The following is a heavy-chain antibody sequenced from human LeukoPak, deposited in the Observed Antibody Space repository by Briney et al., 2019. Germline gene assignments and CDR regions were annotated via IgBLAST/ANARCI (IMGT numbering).Heavy chain of an antibody. CDR1: GFTFSSYS. Sequence: PGGSLRLSCAASGFTFSSYSMNWVRQAPGKGLEWVSSISSSSSFIYYADSVKGRFTISRDNAKNSLYLQMNSLRAEDTAVYYCARGHDFWSGYYVDYWGQGTLVTVSS. CDR3: ARGHDFWSGYYVDY. V-gene: IGHV3-21*01. J-gene: IGHJ4*02. D-gene: IGHD3-3*01. CDR2: ISSSSSFI.